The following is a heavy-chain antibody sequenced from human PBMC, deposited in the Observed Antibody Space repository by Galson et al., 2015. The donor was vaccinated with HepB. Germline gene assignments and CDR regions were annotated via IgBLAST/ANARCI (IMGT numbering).Heavy chain of an antibody. Sequence: SLRLSCAASGFTFSNYWMHWVRQAPGKGLVWVSRINSDGTDITYADSVKGRFTISRDNAKNTPYLQMNSPRAEDTALYYCARTRGAAAGIFDYWGQGSLVTVSS. J-gene: IGHJ4*02. V-gene: IGHV3-74*01. CDR3: ARTRGAAAGIFDY. D-gene: IGHD6-13*01. CDR1: GFTFSNYW. CDR2: INSDGTDI.